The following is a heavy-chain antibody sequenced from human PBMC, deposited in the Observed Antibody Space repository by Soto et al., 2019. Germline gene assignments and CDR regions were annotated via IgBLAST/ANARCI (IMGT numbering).Heavy chain of an antibody. D-gene: IGHD6-6*01. CDR1: GFTFSRYA. J-gene: IGHJ4*02. V-gene: IGHV3-23*01. CDR2: LSGGGGAP. Sequence: GGSLRLSCAASGFTFSRYAMSWVRQAPGKGLEWVSTLSGGGGAPYYADSVKGRFTISRDNSKNTLYLQMDSLRAEDTAVYYCAKPLEASFPYSSSLVYDYWGQGTLVTVSS. CDR3: AKPLEASFPYSSSLVYDY.